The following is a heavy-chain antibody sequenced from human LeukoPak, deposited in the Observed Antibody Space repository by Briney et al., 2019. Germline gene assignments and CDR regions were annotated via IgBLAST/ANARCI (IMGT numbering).Heavy chain of an antibody. V-gene: IGHV3-15*07. CDR3: STTYYYDSSEGY. D-gene: IGHD3-22*01. J-gene: IGHJ4*02. Sequence: PGGSLRLSCATSGFTFSNAWMNWVRQAPGKGLEWVGRIRSNSDGGTIDYTAPVKGRFTLSRDDSKTTLYLQMNSLQTEDTAVYYCSTTYYYDSSEGYWGQGTLVTVSS. CDR2: IRSNSDGGTI. CDR1: GFTFSNAW.